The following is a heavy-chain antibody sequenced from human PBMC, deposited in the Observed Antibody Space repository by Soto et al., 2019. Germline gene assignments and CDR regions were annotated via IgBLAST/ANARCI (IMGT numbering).Heavy chain of an antibody. CDR3: AREAAAVTTCLDY. CDR1: GFTFSDYW. Sequence: GGSLRLSCAVSGFTFSDYWMHWVRQRPGKGLLWVSRINRDGTGTGYADFVKGRITISRDNAKNTVYLQMNNLRVEDSAVYYCAREAAAVTTCLDYWGQGTLVTVSS. V-gene: IGHV3-74*01. CDR2: INRDGTGT. J-gene: IGHJ4*02. D-gene: IGHD4-17*01.